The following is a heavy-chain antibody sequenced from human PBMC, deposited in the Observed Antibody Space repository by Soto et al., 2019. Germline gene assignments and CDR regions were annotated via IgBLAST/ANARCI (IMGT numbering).Heavy chain of an antibody. Sequence: ESGGGLVQPGGSLRLSCAASGFTFGGYWMNWVRQAPGKGLEWVANVRGDGGETYYVDSVKGRFTISRDNAKNSLYLQMNSLRAEYTAVYYCARGDLLDWGQGTLVTVSS. CDR3: ARGDLLD. CDR2: VRGDGGET. V-gene: IGHV3-7*03. J-gene: IGHJ4*02. D-gene: IGHD3-16*01. CDR1: GFTFGGYW.